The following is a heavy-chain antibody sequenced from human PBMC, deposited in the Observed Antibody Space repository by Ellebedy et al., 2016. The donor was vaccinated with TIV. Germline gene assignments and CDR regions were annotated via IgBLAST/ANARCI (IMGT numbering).Heavy chain of an antibody. CDR3: AKNSGKYGWKSEYCARAPGYYDYGRSYYYYGMDV. Sequence: GESLKISCATSGFTFDNFAMRWFRQAPGKGLEWVSAITGSGDRNFYADSVKGRFTVSRDTSKNTLYLQMNRLRAEDTYIYYCAKNSGKYGWKSEYCARAPGYYDYGRSYYYYGMDVWGQGTTVTVSS. J-gene: IGHJ6*02. D-gene: IGHD3-16*01. V-gene: IGHV3-23*01. CDR1: GFTFDNFA. CDR2: ITGSGDRN.